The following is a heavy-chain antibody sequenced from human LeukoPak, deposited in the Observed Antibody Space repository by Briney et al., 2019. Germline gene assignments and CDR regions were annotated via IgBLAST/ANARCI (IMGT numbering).Heavy chain of an antibody. D-gene: IGHD4-17*01. CDR3: ARDRSTVTTWVDY. Sequence: GGSLRLSCAASGFTFNNYWMNWVRQAPGKGLEWVSYISGSGTTIYYADSVKGRFTISRDNAKNSLYLQMNSLRAEDTAVYYCARDRSTVTTWVDYWGQGTLVTVSS. CDR1: GFTFNNYW. J-gene: IGHJ4*02. CDR2: ISGSGTTI. V-gene: IGHV3-48*04.